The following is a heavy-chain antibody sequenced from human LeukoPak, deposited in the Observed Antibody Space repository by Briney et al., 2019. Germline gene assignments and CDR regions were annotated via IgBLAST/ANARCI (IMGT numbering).Heavy chain of an antibody. D-gene: IGHD4-11*01. J-gene: IGHJ4*02. Sequence: PGGSLRLSCAASGFTFSSYSMNWVRQAPGKGLEWVSYISSSSTIYYADSVKGRFTISRDNAKNSLYLQMNSLRAEDTAVYYCARKGLPDYWGQGTLVTVSS. V-gene: IGHV3-48*01. CDR2: ISSSSTI. CDR1: GFTFSSYS. CDR3: ARKGLPDY.